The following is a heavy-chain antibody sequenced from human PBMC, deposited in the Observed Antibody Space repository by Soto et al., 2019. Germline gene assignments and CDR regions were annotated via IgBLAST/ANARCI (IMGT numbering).Heavy chain of an antibody. D-gene: IGHD6-13*01. J-gene: IGHJ4*02. CDR1: GYTFTHYY. V-gene: IGHV1-46*01. CDR2: INPASGST. Sequence: QVQLVQSGAEVKKPGASVKVSCSTSGYTFTHYYIHWVRQAPGQGLEWLGIINPASGSTNYAQDFQGRVALTMDTSTTTVDMELSGLRAEDTAIFYCARDLAAGDHWGQGTLVTVSS. CDR3: ARDLAAGDH.